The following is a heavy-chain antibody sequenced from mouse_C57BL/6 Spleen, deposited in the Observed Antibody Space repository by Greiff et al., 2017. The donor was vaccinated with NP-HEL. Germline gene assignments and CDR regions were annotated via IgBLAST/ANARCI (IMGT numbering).Heavy chain of an antibody. CDR1: GYTFTDYE. J-gene: IGHJ2*01. V-gene: IGHV1-15*01. CDR3: TRHYPYYFDY. CDR2: IDPETGGT. D-gene: IGHD5-5*01. Sequence: VQLQQSGAELVRPGASVTLSCKASGYTFTDYEMHWVKQTPVHGLEWIGAIDPETGGTAYNQKFKGKAILTADKSSSTAYMELRSLTSEDSAVYYCTRHYPYYFDYWGQGTTLTVSS.